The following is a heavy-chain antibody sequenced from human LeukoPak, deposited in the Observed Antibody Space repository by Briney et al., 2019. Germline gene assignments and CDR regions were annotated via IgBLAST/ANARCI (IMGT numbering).Heavy chain of an antibody. J-gene: IGHJ4*02. Sequence: PGRSLRLSCAASGFTFSSYGMHWVRQAPGKGLEWVAVISYDGSNKYYADSVKGRFTISRDNSRNTLYLQMNSLRAEDTAVYYCARDSSGDYAVDYWGQGTLVTVSS. CDR1: GFTFSSYG. CDR3: ARDSSGDYAVDY. V-gene: IGHV3-30*03. CDR2: ISYDGSNK. D-gene: IGHD4-17*01.